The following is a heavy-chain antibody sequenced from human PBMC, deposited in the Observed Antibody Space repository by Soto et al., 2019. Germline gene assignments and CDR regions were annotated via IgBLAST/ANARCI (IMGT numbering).Heavy chain of an antibody. CDR1: GFTFSSYD. J-gene: IGHJ4*02. CDR2: IWYDGSNK. CDR3: ARALYRNIAVVPAADY. Sequence: QVHLVESGGGVVQAERSLRLSCAASGFTFSSYDMHWVRQAPGKGLEWVALIWYDGSNKYYADSVRGRFTISRDNSKNALYLQMNSLRAEDTAVYYCARALYRNIAVVPAADYWGQGTLVTVSS. D-gene: IGHD2-2*01. V-gene: IGHV3-33*01.